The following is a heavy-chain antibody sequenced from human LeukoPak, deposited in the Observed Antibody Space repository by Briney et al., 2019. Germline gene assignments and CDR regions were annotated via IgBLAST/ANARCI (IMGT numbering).Heavy chain of an antibody. J-gene: IGHJ3*02. V-gene: IGHV5-51*01. D-gene: IGHD3-3*01. CDR2: IYAGDSDT. CDR1: GFSLTSYW. CDR3: ARRPRFLDAFDI. Sequence: GESLKISCTGSGFSLTSYWIGWVRQLPGKGLEWMGIIYAGDSDTRYSPSFQGQVTISADKSISTAYLQWSSLKASDTAMYYCARRPRFLDAFDIWGQGTMVTVSS.